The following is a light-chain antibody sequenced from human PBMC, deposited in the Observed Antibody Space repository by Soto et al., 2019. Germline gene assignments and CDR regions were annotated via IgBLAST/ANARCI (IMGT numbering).Light chain of an antibody. V-gene: IGLV3-21*04. CDR3: QVWDSSSDHVV. CDR1: NIGSKS. Sequence: SYELTQPPSVSVAPGKTARITCGGNNIGSKSVHWYQQKPGQAPVLVIYYDSDRPSGIPERFAGSNSGNTATLTISRVEERDDAEYYCQVWDSSSDHVVFGGGTKLTVL. CDR2: YDS. J-gene: IGLJ2*01.